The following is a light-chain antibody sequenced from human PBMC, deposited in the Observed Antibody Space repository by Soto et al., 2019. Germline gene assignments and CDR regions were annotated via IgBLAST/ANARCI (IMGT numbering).Light chain of an antibody. CDR1: SSDVGAYNY. J-gene: IGLJ2*01. CDR2: EVS. V-gene: IGLV2-14*01. CDR3: SSHTTSSTVV. Sequence: QSALTQPASVSGSPGQSITISCTGTSSDVGAYNYVSWYQQHPGKAPKLMISEVSNRPSGVSNRFSGSKSGNTASLTISGLQAEDEADYYCSSHTTSSTVVFGGGTKLTVL.